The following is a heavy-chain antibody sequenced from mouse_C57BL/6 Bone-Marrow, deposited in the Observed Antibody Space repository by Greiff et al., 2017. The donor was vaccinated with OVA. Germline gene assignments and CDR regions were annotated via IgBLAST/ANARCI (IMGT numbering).Heavy chain of an antibody. Sequence: QVQLKQSGAELVRPGTSVKLSCKASGYTFTSYWMHWVKQRPGQGLEWIGVIDPSDSYTNYNQKFKGKATLTVDTSSSTAYMQLSSLTSEDSAVYYCAREGLDSSGYGDYWGQGTTLTVSS. CDR3: AREGLDSSGYGDY. V-gene: IGHV1-59*01. CDR2: IDPSDSYT. J-gene: IGHJ2*01. D-gene: IGHD3-2*02. CDR1: GYTFTSYW.